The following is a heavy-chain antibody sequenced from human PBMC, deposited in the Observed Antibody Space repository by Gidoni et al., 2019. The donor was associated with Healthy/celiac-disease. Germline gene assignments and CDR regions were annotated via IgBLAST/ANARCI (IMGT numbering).Heavy chain of an antibody. J-gene: IGHJ4*02. CDR2: INHSGST. CDR3: AREGVGYSSGWYNDY. V-gene: IGHV4-34*01. Sequence: QVQLQQWGAGLLKPSETRSLTCAVYGGSFSGYYWSWIRQPPGKGLEWIGEINHSGSTNYNPSLKSRVTISVDTSKNQFSLKLSSVTAADTAVYYCAREGVGYSSGWYNDYWGQGTLVTVSS. D-gene: IGHD6-19*01. CDR1: GGSFSGYY.